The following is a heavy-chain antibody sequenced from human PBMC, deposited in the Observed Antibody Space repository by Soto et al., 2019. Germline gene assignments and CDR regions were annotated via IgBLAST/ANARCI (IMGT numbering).Heavy chain of an antibody. CDR1: GFTFGDYA. V-gene: IGHV3-49*03. Sequence: PGGSLRLSCTASGFTFGDYAMSWFRQAPGKGLEWVGFIRGKAYGGTTEYAASVKGRFTISRDDSKSIAYLQMNSLKTEDTAVYYCTRDTRYSSGWYYFDYWGQGTLVTVSS. J-gene: IGHJ4*02. CDR3: TRDTRYSSGWYYFDY. D-gene: IGHD6-19*01. CDR2: IRGKAYGGTT.